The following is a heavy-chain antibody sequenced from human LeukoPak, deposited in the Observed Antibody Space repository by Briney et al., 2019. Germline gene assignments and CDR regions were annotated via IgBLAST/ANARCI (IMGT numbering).Heavy chain of an antibody. CDR2: TYYRSKWYT. CDR3: ARKYSSTWYDALDI. V-gene: IGHV6-1*01. D-gene: IGHD2/OR15-2a*01. Sequence: SQTLSLTCAISGDTVSSNSAAWNWIRQSPSRGLEWLGRTYYRSKWYTEYAISVKSRITINPDTSKNQFSLQLNSVTPDDTAVYYCARKYSSTWYDALDIWGQGTMVTVSS. J-gene: IGHJ3*02. CDR1: GDTVSSNSAA.